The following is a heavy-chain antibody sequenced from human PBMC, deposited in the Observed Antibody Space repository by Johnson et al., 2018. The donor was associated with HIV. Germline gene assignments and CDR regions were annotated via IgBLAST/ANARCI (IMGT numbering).Heavy chain of an antibody. CDR3: ATSISTPPGAFDI. D-gene: IGHD6-6*01. Sequence: VQLVESGGGLVQPGGSLRLSCAASRFIFNDYDMHWVRQVTGKGLEWVSGIGTAGDTYYPGSVKGRFTISRENAKNSLYLQMNNLRAGATAVYYCATSISTPPGAFDIWGQGTMVTVSS. CDR1: RFIFNDYD. CDR2: IGTAGDT. V-gene: IGHV3-13*01. J-gene: IGHJ3*02.